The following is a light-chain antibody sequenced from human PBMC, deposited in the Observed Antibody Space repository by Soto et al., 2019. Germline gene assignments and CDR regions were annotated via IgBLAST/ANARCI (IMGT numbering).Light chain of an antibody. CDR3: QQCGSPLVT. J-gene: IGKJ4*01. Sequence: EIVLTQSPGTLSLSPGERVTLSCRASQSVGSSYLAWYQQKASHAPRLLIYGASSRATGIPDRFSGSGSGTDFTLTISRLEPEDSAVYYCQQCGSPLVTFGGGTKVEIK. CDR2: GAS. V-gene: IGKV3-20*01. CDR1: QSVGSSY.